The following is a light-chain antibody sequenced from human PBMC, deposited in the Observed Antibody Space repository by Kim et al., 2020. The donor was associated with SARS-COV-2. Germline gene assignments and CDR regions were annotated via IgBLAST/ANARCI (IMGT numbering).Light chain of an antibody. J-gene: IGKJ4*01. Sequence: SASVGDRVTITCRSSQDISRWLAWYQQKPGKAPNLLIYTASSLHIGVPSRFSGSGSGTDFTLTISSLQPEDFATYYCQQADSFPLTFGGGTKVEI. CDR2: TAS. V-gene: IGKV1D-12*01. CDR3: QQADSFPLT. CDR1: QDISRW.